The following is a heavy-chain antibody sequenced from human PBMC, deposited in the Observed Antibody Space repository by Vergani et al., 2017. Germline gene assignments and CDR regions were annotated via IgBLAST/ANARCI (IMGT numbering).Heavy chain of an antibody. J-gene: IGHJ4*02. CDR3: ARQERWLQYRCDY. CDR2: IKQDGSEK. Sequence: EVQLVESGGGLVQPGGSLRLSCAASGFTFSSYWMSWVRQAPGKGLEWVANIKQDGSEKYYVDSVKGRFTISRDNAKNSLYLQMKSLRAEDTAVYYCARQERWLQYRCDYWGQGTLVTVSS. V-gene: IGHV3-7*01. D-gene: IGHD5-24*01. CDR1: GFTFSSYW.